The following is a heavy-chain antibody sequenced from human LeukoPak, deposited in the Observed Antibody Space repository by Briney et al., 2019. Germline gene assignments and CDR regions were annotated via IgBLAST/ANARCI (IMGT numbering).Heavy chain of an antibody. V-gene: IGHV3-23*01. J-gene: IGHJ4*02. CDR2: ITGSGGRT. D-gene: IGHD1-26*01. Sequence: GGSLRLPCAASGFTFSSYGMHWVRQAPGKGLEWVSAITGSGGRTYYADSVKGRFTISRDNSKNTLYLQMNSLRAEDTAIYYCAKEYTGTFSPFPSYFDNWGQGTLVTVSS. CDR1: GFTFSSYG. CDR3: AKEYTGTFSPFPSYFDN.